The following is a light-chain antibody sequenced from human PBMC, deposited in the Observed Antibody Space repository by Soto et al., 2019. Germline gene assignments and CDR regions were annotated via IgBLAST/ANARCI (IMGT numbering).Light chain of an antibody. CDR2: EAS. J-gene: IGKJ1*01. Sequence: EIVFTQSPGTLSLSPGDRATLSCRASQSVSSSYLAWYQQKPGQAPRLLIYEASTRASDIPSRFSGSGSGTDFTLTISSLEPEDFAVYYCQQRSNWPRTFGQGTKVDIK. CDR1: QSVSSSY. V-gene: IGKV3D-20*02. CDR3: QQRSNWPRT.